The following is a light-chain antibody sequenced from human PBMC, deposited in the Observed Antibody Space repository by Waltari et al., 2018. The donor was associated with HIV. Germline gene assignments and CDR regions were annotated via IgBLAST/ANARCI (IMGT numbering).Light chain of an antibody. CDR3: CSYAGSYTLV. CDR1: SSDVGVYNY. CDR2: DVS. V-gene: IGLV2-11*01. Sequence: QSALTQPRSVSGSPGQSVTISCTGTSSDVGVYNYVSWYQQHPGKAPKLMIYDVSKRPSGVPDRFSGSKSGNPASLTISGLQAEDEADYYCCSYAGSYTLVFGGGTKLTVL. J-gene: IGLJ2*01.